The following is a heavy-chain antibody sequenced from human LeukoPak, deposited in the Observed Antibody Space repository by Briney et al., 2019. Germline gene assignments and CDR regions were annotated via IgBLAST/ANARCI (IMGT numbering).Heavy chain of an antibody. D-gene: IGHD3-22*01. CDR2: ISGSGSDL. J-gene: IGHJ6*02. CDR3: ARSIGYYYIMDV. Sequence: PGGSLRLSCVACGFSFSDYYMSWIRQAPGRGLEWISYISGSGSDLYYADSVKGRFTISRDNANNSLYLQMNSLRAEDTAVYYCARSIGYYYIMDVWGQGTTVTVSS. CDR1: GFSFSDYY. V-gene: IGHV3-11*01.